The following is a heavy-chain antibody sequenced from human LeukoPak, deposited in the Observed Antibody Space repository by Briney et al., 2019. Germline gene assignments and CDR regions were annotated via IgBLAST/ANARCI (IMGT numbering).Heavy chain of an antibody. V-gene: IGHV1-2*02. CDR2: TNPNIGST. D-gene: IGHD2-2*02. CDR3: ARDTNIPESETSHC. J-gene: IGHJ4*02. CDR1: GYTFSDFY. Sequence: ASVKVSCKASGYTFSDFYIHWVRQAPGQGPEWMGWTNPNIGSTNSAQKFQGRLTMTRDTSISTAYMELSGLRSDDTAVYYCARDTNIPESETSHCWGQGTLVTVSS.